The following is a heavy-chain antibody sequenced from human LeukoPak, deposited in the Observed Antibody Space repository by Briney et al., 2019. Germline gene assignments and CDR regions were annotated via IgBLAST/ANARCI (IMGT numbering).Heavy chain of an antibody. CDR1: GFTFSNYW. CDR2: INEDGSEK. D-gene: IGHD6-25*01. Sequence: GGSLTLSCAASGFTFSNYWMSWVRQAPGKGLEWVANINEDGSEKYYVDSVKGRFTISRDNAKNSLYLQMKSLRADDTAVYFCARARGYGFDYWGQGTLVTVSS. V-gene: IGHV3-7*01. J-gene: IGHJ4*02. CDR3: ARARGYGFDY.